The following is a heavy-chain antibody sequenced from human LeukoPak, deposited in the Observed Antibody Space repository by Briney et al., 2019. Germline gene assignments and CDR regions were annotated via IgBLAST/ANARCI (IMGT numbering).Heavy chain of an antibody. V-gene: IGHV1-8*03. CDR3: ARTRKDWNSPFDY. D-gene: IGHD1-7*01. J-gene: IGHJ4*02. CDR1: VYDFSDYD. Sequence: ASVKVSCKTSVYDFSDYDINSVRQAPGQGLQWMGWMNPNRDNKGYAEIFQGRVTFTRDMSIATVYMDLSRLRSDDTGVYYCARTRKDWNSPFDYWGQGTLVTVSS. CDR2: MNPNRDNK.